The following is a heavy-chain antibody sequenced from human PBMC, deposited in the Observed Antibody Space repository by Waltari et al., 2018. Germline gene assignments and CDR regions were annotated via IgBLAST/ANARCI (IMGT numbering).Heavy chain of an antibody. Sequence: EVQLVETGGGLIQPGGSLRLSCAASGFTVSSNYMSWVRQAPGKGLEWVSVIYSGGSTYYADSVKGRFTISRDNSKNTLYLQMNSLRAEDTAVYYCASDLRSPSGYYYYMDVWGKGTTVTVSS. V-gene: IGHV3-53*02. CDR3: ASDLRSPSGYYYYMDV. CDR2: IYSGGST. CDR1: GFTVSSNY. J-gene: IGHJ6*03. D-gene: IGHD1-26*01.